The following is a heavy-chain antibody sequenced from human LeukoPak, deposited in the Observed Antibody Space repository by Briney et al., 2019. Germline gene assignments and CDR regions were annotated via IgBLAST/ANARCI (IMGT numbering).Heavy chain of an antibody. CDR2: ISGSGGST. V-gene: IGHV3-23*01. CDR1: GFTFSSYA. Sequence: GGSLRLSCAASGFTFSSYAMSWVRQAPGKGLEWVSAISGSGGSTYYADSVKGRFTISRDNSKNTLYLQMNSLRAEDTAVYYCARDPQGGGYSSSWYIPFSAFDIWGQGTMVTVSS. CDR3: ARDPQGGGYSSSWYIPFSAFDI. J-gene: IGHJ3*02. D-gene: IGHD6-13*01.